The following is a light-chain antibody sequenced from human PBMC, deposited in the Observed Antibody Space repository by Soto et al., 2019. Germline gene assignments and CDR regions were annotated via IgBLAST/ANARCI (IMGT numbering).Light chain of an antibody. CDR1: QSVNSN. CDR2: AAS. CDR3: QQHNNWPLT. J-gene: IGKJ4*01. Sequence: EIVMTQSPATLSVSPGEGATLSCRASQSVNSNFAWYQQKPGQAPRLLIYAASTRATDIPSRFSGSGSGTEFTLTISSLQSDDSEVYYCQQHNNWPLTFGGGTKVEIK. V-gene: IGKV3-15*01.